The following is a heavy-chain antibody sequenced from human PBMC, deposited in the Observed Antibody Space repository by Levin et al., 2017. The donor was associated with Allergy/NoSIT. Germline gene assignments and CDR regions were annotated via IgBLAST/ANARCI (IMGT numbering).Heavy chain of an antibody. Sequence: SETLSLTCTVSGDSISSYFWSWIRQPPGKGLEWIGYISYSGNSNYNPSLRSRVTITVDTSKNQFSLKLRSVPAADTAIYYCARERVTAADGTHYCYGMDVWGQGTTVTVSS. CDR2: ISYSGNS. J-gene: IGHJ6*02. D-gene: IGHD6-13*01. CDR3: ARERVTAADGTHYCYGMDV. CDR1: GDSISSYF. V-gene: IGHV4-59*01.